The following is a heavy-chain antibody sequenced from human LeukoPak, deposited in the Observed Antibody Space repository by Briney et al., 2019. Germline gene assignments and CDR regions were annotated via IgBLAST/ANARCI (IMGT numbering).Heavy chain of an antibody. D-gene: IGHD5/OR15-5a*01. CDR3: ASSVAIGWKYGMDV. CDR2: IFPGDSDT. J-gene: IGHJ6*02. V-gene: IGHV5-51*01. Sequence: GESLQICCEGAGYMFTTNWIGWVRPLPGKGVEWVGTIFPGDSDTTYSPSFQGQVTISAAQSISTAYLQWSSLKASDTAMYYCASSVAIGWKYGMDVWGQGTTVTVSS. CDR1: GYMFTTNW.